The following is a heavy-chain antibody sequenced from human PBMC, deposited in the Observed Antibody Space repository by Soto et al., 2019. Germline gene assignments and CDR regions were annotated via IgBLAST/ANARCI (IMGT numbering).Heavy chain of an antibody. Sequence: QLQLQESGPGLVKPSETLSLTCTVSGGSISSSSYYWGWIRQPPGKGLEWIGSIYYSGSTYYNPSRKSRVTISVDTSETQFSLKLSSVTAADTSVYYCARQWLFAFDIWGQGTMVTVSS. D-gene: IGHD6-19*01. J-gene: IGHJ3*02. V-gene: IGHV4-39*01. CDR3: ARQWLFAFDI. CDR2: IYYSGST. CDR1: GGSISSSSYY.